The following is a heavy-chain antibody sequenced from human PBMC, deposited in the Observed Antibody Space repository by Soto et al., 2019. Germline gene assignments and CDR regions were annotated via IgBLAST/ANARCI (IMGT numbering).Heavy chain of an antibody. D-gene: IGHD3-3*01. CDR3: ARIKYYDCWSGDHNYYMDV. CDR2: FDPEDGET. CDR1: GYTLTELS. J-gene: IGHJ6*03. V-gene: IGHV1-24*01. Sequence: ASVKVSCKVSGYTLTELSMHWVRQAPGKGLEWMGGFDPEDGETIYAQKFQGRVTMTEDTSTDTAYMELSSLRSEDTAVYYCARIKYYDCWSGDHNYYMDVWGKGTTVTVSS.